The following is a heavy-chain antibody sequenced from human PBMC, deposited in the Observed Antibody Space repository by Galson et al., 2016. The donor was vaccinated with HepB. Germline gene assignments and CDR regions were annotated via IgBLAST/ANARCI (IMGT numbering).Heavy chain of an antibody. CDR2: IKSKTDGGTT. CDR1: GFTFSNAW. D-gene: IGHD3-3*01. CDR3: TTPSLTTDYDFWSGYPSNDY. Sequence: SLRLSCAASGFTFSNAWMSRVRQAPGKGLEWVGRIKSKTDGGTTDYAAPVKCRFTISRDDSKNTLYLQMNSLKTEDTAVYYCTTPSLTTDYDFWSGYPSNDYWGQGTLVTVSS. V-gene: IGHV3-15*01. J-gene: IGHJ4*02.